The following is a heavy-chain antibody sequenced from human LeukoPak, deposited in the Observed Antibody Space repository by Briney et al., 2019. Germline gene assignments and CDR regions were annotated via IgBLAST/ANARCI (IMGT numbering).Heavy chain of an antibody. CDR3: AGASVDTIAWGVVLPHAFDI. CDR2: ISSSSSYI. J-gene: IGHJ3*02. Sequence: GGSLRLSCAATVFNLSTYNMKWVRQAPGKGLEWVSSISSSSSYIYHPDSVKGRFTISRDNAKNSLYLRMNSLRAEDTALYYCAGASVDTIAWGVVLPHAFDIWGQGTMVTVSS. V-gene: IGHV3-21*01. CDR1: VFNLSTYN. D-gene: IGHD3-10*01.